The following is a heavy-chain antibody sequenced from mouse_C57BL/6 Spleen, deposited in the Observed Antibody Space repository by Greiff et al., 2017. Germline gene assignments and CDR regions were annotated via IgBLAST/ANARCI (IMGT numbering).Heavy chain of an antibody. CDR3: ARSLYDGYYGFAY. CDR1: GFTFTDYY. CDR2: IRNKANGYTT. Sequence: EVKLMESGGGLVQPGGSLSLSCAASGFTFTDYYMSWVRQPPGKALEWLGFIRNKANGYTTEYSASVKGRFTISRDNSQSILYLKMNARRAEDSATYYCARSLYDGYYGFAYWGQGTLVTVSA. D-gene: IGHD2-3*01. J-gene: IGHJ3*01. V-gene: IGHV7-3*01.